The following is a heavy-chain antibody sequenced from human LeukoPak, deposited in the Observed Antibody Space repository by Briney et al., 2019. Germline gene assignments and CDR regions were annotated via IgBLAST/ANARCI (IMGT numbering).Heavy chain of an antibody. D-gene: IGHD3-10*01. CDR1: GFTFSDYT. Sequence: GGSLRLSCAASGFTFSDYTMSWVRQAPGKGLEWVSSISGSGSYIYYADSVKGRFTISRDNAKNSLYLQMNSLRAEDTAVYYCARPLYGSGGSSFDYWGQGTLVTVSS. J-gene: IGHJ4*02. CDR3: ARPLYGSGGSSFDY. V-gene: IGHV3-21*01. CDR2: ISGSGSYI.